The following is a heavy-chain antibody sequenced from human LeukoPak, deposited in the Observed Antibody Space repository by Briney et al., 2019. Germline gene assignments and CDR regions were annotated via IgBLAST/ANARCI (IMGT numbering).Heavy chain of an antibody. Sequence: HPGGSLRLSCAASGFTFSSYAMSWFRQAPGKGLEWVGFIRSKAYGGTTEYAASVKGRFTISRDDSKSIAYLQMNSLKTEDTAVYYCTRGGSGYYMDRFDPWGQGTLVTVSS. CDR3: TRGGSGYYMDRFDP. J-gene: IGHJ5*02. CDR1: GFTFSSYA. CDR2: IRSKAYGGTT. D-gene: IGHD3-22*01. V-gene: IGHV3-49*03.